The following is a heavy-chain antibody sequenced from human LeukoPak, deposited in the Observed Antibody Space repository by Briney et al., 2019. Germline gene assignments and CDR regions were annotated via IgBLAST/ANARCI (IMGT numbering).Heavy chain of an antibody. V-gene: IGHV3-23*01. CDR1: GFTFSSYA. CDR3: ARDGYGGHFDY. Sequence: QTGGSLRLSCAASGFTFSSYAMSWVRQAPGKGLEWVSAISGSGGSTYYPGSVKGRFTISRENAKNSLYLQMNSLRAGDTAVYYCARDGYGGHFDYWGQGTLVTVSS. CDR2: ISGSGGST. J-gene: IGHJ4*02. D-gene: IGHD4-23*01.